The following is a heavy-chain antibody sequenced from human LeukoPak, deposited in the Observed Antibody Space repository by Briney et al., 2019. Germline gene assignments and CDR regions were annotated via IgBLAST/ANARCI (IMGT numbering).Heavy chain of an antibody. CDR2: MYTSGST. V-gene: IGHV4-61*02. J-gene: IGHJ4*02. D-gene: IGHD3-22*01. CDR1: GGSISSGSYY. Sequence: PSETLSLTCTVSGGSISSGSYYWSWIRQPAGKGLEWIGRMYTSGSTNYNPSLKSRVTISVDTSKNQFSLKLSSVTAADTAVYYCARDSSSSGYCLDYWGQGTLVTVSS. CDR3: ARDSSSSGYCLDY.